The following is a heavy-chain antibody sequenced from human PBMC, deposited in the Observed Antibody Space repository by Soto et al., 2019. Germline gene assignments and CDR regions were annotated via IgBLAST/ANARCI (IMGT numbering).Heavy chain of an antibody. J-gene: IGHJ4*02. CDR1: GFTFSSDW. D-gene: IGHD2-8*02. CDR2: INMDGSST. V-gene: IGHV3-74*01. Sequence: VQLVESGGGLVQPGGSLRLSCAASGFTFSSDWMHWVRQAAGKGLVWVSRINMDGSSTNYADSVKGRFTISRDNAKNTLYLQMTSLRAEDTAVYYCARGPRGVYGNDYWGQGALVTVSS. CDR3: ARGPRGVYGNDY.